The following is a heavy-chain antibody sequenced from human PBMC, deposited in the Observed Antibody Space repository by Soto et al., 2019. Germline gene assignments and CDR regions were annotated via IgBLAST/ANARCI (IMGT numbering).Heavy chain of an antibody. Sequence: DVQLLESGGGLVQPGGSLRLSCAGSGFTFYSYVMTWVRQAPGKGLEWVSSISGSGDSTYYADSVKGRFTISRDNSKNTLYLQMNSLRVDDTAVYYCAKGHFYGSGTYLDYWGQGTLVTVSS. CDR1: GFTFYSYV. J-gene: IGHJ4*02. CDR2: ISGSGDST. V-gene: IGHV3-23*01. CDR3: AKGHFYGSGTYLDY. D-gene: IGHD3-10*01.